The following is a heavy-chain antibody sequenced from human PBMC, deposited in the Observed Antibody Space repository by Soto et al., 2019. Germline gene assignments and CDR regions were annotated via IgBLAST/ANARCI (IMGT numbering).Heavy chain of an antibody. V-gene: IGHV1-18*01. D-gene: IGHD3-10*02. J-gene: IGHJ4*02. CDR3: ALCSLNGGMGCYFEY. CDR1: GYTFTSYG. CDR2: ISAYNGNT. Sequence: QVQLVQSGAEVKKPGASVKVSCKASGYTFTSYGISWVRQAPGQGLEWMGWISAYNGNTNYAQKLQSRVTMTTDTSTSTAYMELRSLRSDDTAVYYCALCSLNGGMGCYFEYWGPGTLVTVSS.